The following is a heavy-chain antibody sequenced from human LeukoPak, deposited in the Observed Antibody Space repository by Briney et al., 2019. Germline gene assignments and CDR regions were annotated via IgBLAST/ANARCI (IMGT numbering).Heavy chain of an antibody. CDR2: IYYSGTT. Sequence: SETLSLTCSVSGGSINSNSHHWDWIRQAPGKGLEWIGNIYYSGTTSYNPSLKSRVTISVDTSKNQFSLRLSSVTVADTAVYYCARRGDILTDYAFDYWGQGTLVTVSS. CDR3: ARRGDILTDYAFDY. D-gene: IGHD3-9*01. CDR1: GGSINSNSHH. V-gene: IGHV4-39*01. J-gene: IGHJ4*02.